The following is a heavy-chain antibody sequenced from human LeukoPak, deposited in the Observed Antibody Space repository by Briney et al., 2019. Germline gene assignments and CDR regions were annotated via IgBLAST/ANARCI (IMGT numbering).Heavy chain of an antibody. Sequence: PGGSLRLSCAASGFTFSSYWMHWVRQAPGKGLVWVSRINSDGSSTSYADSVKGRFTISRDNAKNTLYLQMNSLRAEDTAVYYCARVIVGYYYMDVWGKGTTVTVSS. J-gene: IGHJ6*03. CDR2: INSDGSST. CDR1: GFTFSSYW. CDR3: ARVIVGYYYMDV. V-gene: IGHV3-74*01. D-gene: IGHD3-16*02.